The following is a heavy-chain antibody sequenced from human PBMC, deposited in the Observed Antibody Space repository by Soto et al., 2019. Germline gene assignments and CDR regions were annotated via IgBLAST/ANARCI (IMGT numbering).Heavy chain of an antibody. J-gene: IGHJ4*02. V-gene: IGHV1-69*08. Sequence: QVHLVQSWAEVKKPGSSVKVSCKTSGGTISTYVINWVRQAPGQGLEWMGRIIPALGAADYAQKFQDRLTITADKSTSTAYMELSSLRSDDTAVYYCARGGQQVVSFDYWGQGTLVAVSS. CDR3: ARGGQQVVSFDY. CDR2: IIPALGAA. CDR1: GGTISTYV. D-gene: IGHD6-6*01.